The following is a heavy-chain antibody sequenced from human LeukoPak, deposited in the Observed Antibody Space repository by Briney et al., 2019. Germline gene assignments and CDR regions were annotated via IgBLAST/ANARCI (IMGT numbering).Heavy chain of an antibody. CDR1: GFTFDDYA. D-gene: IGHD3-10*01. Sequence: GRSLRLSCAASGFTFDDYAMHWVRQAPGKGLEWVSGISWNSGSIGYADSVKGRFTISRDNAKNSLYLQMNSLRAEDTALYYCAKDARLLWFGESTFDYWGQGTLVTVSS. V-gene: IGHV3-9*01. J-gene: IGHJ4*02. CDR3: AKDARLLWFGESTFDY. CDR2: ISWNSGSI.